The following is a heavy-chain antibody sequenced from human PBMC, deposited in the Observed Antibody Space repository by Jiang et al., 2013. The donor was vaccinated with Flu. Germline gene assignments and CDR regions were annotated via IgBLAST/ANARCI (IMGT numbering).Heavy chain of an antibody. D-gene: IGHD6-13*01. V-gene: IGHV5-51*01. CDR1: GYSFTSYW. J-gene: IGHJ4*02. CDR2: IYPGDSDT. Sequence: GAEVKKPGESLKISCKGSGYSFTSYWIGWVRQMPGKGLEWMGIIYPGDSDTRYSPSFQGQVTISADKSISTAYLQWSSLKASDTAMYYCARHVGSSSNWSGLPYFDYWGQGTLVTVSS. CDR3: ARHVGSSSNWSGLPYFDY.